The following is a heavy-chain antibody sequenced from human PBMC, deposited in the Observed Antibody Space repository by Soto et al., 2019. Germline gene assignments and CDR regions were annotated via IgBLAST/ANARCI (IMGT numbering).Heavy chain of an antibody. D-gene: IGHD2-2*01. Sequence: GGSLRLSCAASGFIFSSYWMHWVRQVPGKGLVWVSRINSDGSDIDYADSVKGRFTISRDNAKNTLYLQMNGLRAEDTAVYYCARDHRYCSRSSCYPNRLGSWGQGTLVTVYS. CDR2: INSDGSDI. CDR3: ARDHRYCSRSSCYPNRLGS. V-gene: IGHV3-74*01. CDR1: GFIFSSYW. J-gene: IGHJ1*01.